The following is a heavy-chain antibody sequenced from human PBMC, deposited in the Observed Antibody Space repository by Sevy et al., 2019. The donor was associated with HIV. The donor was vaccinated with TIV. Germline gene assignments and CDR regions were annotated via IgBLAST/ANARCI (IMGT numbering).Heavy chain of an antibody. CDR3: AREHYGSGSSGYYYYMDV. CDR2: ISAYNGNT. D-gene: IGHD3-10*01. J-gene: IGHJ6*03. Sequence: ASVKVSCKASGYTFTSYGISWVRQAPGQGLEWMGWISAYNGNTNYAQKLQGRVTMTTDTSTSTAYMELRSLRSDDTAVYYCAREHYGSGSSGYYYYMDVWGKWTTVTVSS. CDR1: GYTFTSYG. V-gene: IGHV1-18*04.